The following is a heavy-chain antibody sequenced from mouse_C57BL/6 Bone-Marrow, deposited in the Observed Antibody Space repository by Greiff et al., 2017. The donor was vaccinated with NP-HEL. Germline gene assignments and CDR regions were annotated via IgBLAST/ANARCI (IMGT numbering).Heavy chain of an antibody. CDR2: LWWDDAK. J-gene: IGHJ1*03. V-gene: IGHV8-8*01. CDR1: GFSLSTFGMG. CDR3: ARIHDGYYGGYFDV. D-gene: IGHD2-3*01. Sequence: QVTLKVSGPGILQPSQTLSLTCSFSGFSLSTFGMGVGWIRQPSGKGLEWLAHLWWDDAKYYNPALKSRLTISKDTSKNQVFLKIANVDTADTATYYCARIHDGYYGGYFDVWGTGTTVTVSS.